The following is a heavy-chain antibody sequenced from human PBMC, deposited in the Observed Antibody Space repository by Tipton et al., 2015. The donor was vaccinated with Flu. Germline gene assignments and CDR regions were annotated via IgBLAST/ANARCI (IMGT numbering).Heavy chain of an antibody. CDR2: TTYSGTT. Sequence: TLSLTCTVSGDSMGTYSWSWIRQPPGKGLEWIGYTTYSGTTSYNPSLQSRVSISIDTSKNQFSLKLSSVTAADTAVYYCARHSGSRGYPRDYWGQGTLVTVSS. V-gene: IGHV4-59*08. D-gene: IGHD3-10*01. CDR1: GDSMGTYS. J-gene: IGHJ4*02. CDR3: ARHSGSRGYPRDY.